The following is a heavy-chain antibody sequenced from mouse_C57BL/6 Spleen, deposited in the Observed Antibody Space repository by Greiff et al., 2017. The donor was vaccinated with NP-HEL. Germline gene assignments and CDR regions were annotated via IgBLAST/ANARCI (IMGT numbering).Heavy chain of an antibody. J-gene: IGHJ2*01. CDR1: GYTFTSYW. D-gene: IGHD2-10*01. V-gene: IGHV1-50*01. CDR2: IDPSDSYT. CDR3: ARRRAYHYYFDY. Sequence: QVQLQQPGAELVKPGASVKLSCKASGYTFTSYWMQWVKQRPGQGLEWIGEIDPSDSYTNYNQKFKGKATLTVDTSSSTAYMQLSSLTSEDSAVYYCARRRAYHYYFDYWGQGTTLTVSS.